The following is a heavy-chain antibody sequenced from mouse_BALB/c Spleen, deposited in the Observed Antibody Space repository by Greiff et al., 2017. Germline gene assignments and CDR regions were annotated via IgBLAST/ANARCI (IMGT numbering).Heavy chain of an antibody. J-gene: IGHJ4*01. V-gene: IGHV14-3*02. CDR3: ALGPGTSYAMDY. CDR2: IDPANGNT. D-gene: IGHD4-1*01. Sequence: EVQLQQSGAELVKPGASVKLSCTASGFNIKDTYMHWVKQRPEQGLEWIGRIDPANGNTKYDPKFQGKATITAETSSNTAYLQLSSLTSEDTAVYYCALGPGTSYAMDYWGQGTSVTVSS. CDR1: GFNIKDTY.